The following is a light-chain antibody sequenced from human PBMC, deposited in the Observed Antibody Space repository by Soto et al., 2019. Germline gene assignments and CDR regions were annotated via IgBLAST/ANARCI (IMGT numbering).Light chain of an antibody. V-gene: IGLV1-40*01. CDR1: SSNIGAGYD. Sequence: QYVLTQPPSVSGAPGQRVTISCTGSSSNIGAGYDVHWYQQLPGTAPKLLIYGNNNRPSGVPDRFSGSKSGASGSLAITGLQADDEADYYCQSYDNGLSAWGVFGGGTKVTVL. CDR3: QSYDNGLSAWGV. J-gene: IGLJ3*02. CDR2: GNN.